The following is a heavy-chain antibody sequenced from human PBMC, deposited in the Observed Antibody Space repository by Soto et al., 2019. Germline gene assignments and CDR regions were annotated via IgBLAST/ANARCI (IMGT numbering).Heavy chain of an antibody. V-gene: IGHV1-69*01. D-gene: IGHD3-3*01. Sequence: QVQLVQSGAEVKKPGSSVKVSCKASGGTFSSYAISWVRQAPGQGLEWMGGIIPIFGTANYAQKFQGRVTITADESTSTAYRELSSLRSEDTAVYYCARVPAEELEYYFGYWGQGTLVTVSS. CDR2: IIPIFGTA. CDR3: ARVPAEELEYYFGY. J-gene: IGHJ4*02. CDR1: GGTFSSYA.